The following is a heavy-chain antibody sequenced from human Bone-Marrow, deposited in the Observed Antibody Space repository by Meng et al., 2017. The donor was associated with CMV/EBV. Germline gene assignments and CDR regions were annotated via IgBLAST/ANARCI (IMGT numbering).Heavy chain of an antibody. D-gene: IGHD2-2*02. CDR3: AKDQGCSSTSCYTQRDY. V-gene: IGHV3-7*01. Sequence: GESLKISCAASGFTFSSYWMSWVRQAPGKGLGWVAKIKQDGSEKYYVDSVKGRFTISRDNAKNSLYLQMNSLRAEDTAVYYCAKDQGCSSTSCYTQRDYWGQGTLVTVSS. CDR1: GFTFSSYW. CDR2: IKQDGSEK. J-gene: IGHJ4*02.